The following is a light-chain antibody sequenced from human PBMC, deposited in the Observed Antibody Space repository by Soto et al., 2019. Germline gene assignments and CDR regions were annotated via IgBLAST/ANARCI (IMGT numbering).Light chain of an antibody. CDR3: QQYYSTLLT. CDR1: QTISSW. CDR2: KAS. V-gene: IGKV1-5*03. Sequence: DIQMTQSPSTLSGSVGDRVTITCRASQTISSWLAWYQQKPGKAPKLLIYKASTRESGVPDRFSGSGSGTDFTLTISSLQAEDVAVYYCQQYYSTLLTFGGGTKVDI. J-gene: IGKJ4*01.